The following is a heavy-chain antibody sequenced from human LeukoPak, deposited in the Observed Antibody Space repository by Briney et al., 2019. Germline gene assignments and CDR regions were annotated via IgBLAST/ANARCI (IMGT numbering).Heavy chain of an antibody. D-gene: IGHD3-22*01. CDR1: GGSISSYY. J-gene: IGHJ4*02. V-gene: IGHV4-59*01. CDR3: ARCIGIVYDY. CDR2: IYYSGST. Sequence: SETLSLTCTVSGGSISSYYWSWIRQPPGKGLEWIGYIYYSGSTNYNPSLKSQVTISVDTSKNQFSLKLSSVTAADTAVYYCARCIGIVYDYWGQGTLVTVSS.